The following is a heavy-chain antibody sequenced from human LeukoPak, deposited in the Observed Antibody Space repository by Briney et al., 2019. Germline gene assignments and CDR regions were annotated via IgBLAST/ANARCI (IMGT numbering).Heavy chain of an antibody. J-gene: IGHJ4*02. V-gene: IGHV4-59*12. Sequence: SETLSLTCTVSGGSISSYYWSWIRQPPGKGLEWIGYIYYSGSTNYNPSLKSRVTISVDTSKDQFSLKLSSVTAADTAVYYCARGPREWLRLLYFDYWGQGTLVTVSS. CDR3: ARGPREWLRLLYFDY. CDR1: GGSISSYY. CDR2: IYYSGST. D-gene: IGHD5-12*01.